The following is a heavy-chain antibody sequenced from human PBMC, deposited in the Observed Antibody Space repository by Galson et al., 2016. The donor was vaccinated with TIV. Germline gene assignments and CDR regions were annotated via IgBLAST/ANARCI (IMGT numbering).Heavy chain of an antibody. D-gene: IGHD3-10*01. CDR3: AKPIRPRGVSYGFDY. CDR2: VCRVDGKT. CDR1: GWTIASFA. Sequence: SLSLSCASCGWTIASFAMFGVCEARGWGVVWVFCVCRVDGKTYHADSVKGRFTMSRDDSKNMVYLEMNNLRAEDTAVYFCAKPIRPRGVSYGFDYWGKG. J-gene: IGHJ4*01. V-gene: IGHV3-23*01.